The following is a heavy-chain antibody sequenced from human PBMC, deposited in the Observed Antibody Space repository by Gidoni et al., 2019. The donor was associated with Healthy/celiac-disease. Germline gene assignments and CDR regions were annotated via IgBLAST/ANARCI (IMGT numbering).Heavy chain of an antibody. CDR2: IYYSGST. CDR1: GGSISSYY. CDR3: ARVSAVTTSFDY. J-gene: IGHJ4*02. Sequence: QVQLQESGPGLVKPSETLSLTCTVSGGSISSYYWSWSRQPPGKGLEWIGYIYYSGSTNYNPSLKSRVTISVDTSKNQFSLKLSSVTAADTAVYYCARVSAVTTSFDYWGQGTLVTVSS. V-gene: IGHV4-59*01. D-gene: IGHD4-17*01.